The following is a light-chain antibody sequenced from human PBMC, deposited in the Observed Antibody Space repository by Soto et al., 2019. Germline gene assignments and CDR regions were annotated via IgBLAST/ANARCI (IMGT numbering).Light chain of an antibody. J-gene: IGKJ1*01. Sequence: DIQMTQSPPTLSASVGDRVTITCRASQSIRHYLAWYQQMPGKAPKLQIYGASTLQSGVPSRFSGSGSGTEFTLTISSLQPDDFGTYYCQHHNSYSQTFGQGTKVESK. CDR3: QHHNSYSQT. CDR1: QSIRHY. CDR2: GAS. V-gene: IGKV1-5*01.